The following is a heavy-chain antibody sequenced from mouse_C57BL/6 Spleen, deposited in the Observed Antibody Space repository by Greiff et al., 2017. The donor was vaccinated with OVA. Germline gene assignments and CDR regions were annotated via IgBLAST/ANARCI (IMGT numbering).Heavy chain of an antibody. J-gene: IGHJ1*03. CDR2: IDPSDSET. V-gene: IGHV1-52*01. CDR3: ARGDYGSSNWYFDF. D-gene: IGHD1-1*01. CDR1: GYTFTSYW. Sequence: VQLQQPGAALVRPGSSVKLSCKASGYTFTSYWMHWVKQRPIQGLEWIGNIDPSDSETHYNQKFKDKATLTVDKSSSTAYMQLSSLTSDDSAVYYCARGDYGSSNWYFDFWGTGTTVTVSS.